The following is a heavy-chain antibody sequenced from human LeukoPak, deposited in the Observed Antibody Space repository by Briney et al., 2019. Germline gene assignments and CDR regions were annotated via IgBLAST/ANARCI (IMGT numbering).Heavy chain of an antibody. V-gene: IGHV4-4*07. J-gene: IGHJ4*02. CDR3: ARDVVGPTNY. CDR1: GASITSYY. CDR2: IYSSGST. D-gene: IGHD1-26*01. Sequence: SDTLSLTCTVSGASITSYYWTWIRQPAGKGLEWIGRIYSSGSTDYNPSLQSRVTMSVDPSKNQFSLTLTSVTAADTAVYCCARDVVGPTNYWGQGSLVTVSS.